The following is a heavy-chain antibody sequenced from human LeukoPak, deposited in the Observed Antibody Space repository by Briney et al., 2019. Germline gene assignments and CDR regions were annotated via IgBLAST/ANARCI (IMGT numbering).Heavy chain of an antibody. CDR2: ISHSGTT. J-gene: IGHJ4*02. CDR3: ARWDDSAWAFGS. V-gene: IGHV4-59*08. D-gene: IGHD6-19*01. Sequence: SETQSLTCIVSGGSIRTYSWNWIRQSPGKGLEWIGYISHSGTTSYRSSLKSRVTISVDTSKNQLSLKLASVTAADTAVYFCARWDDSAWAFGSWGPGTLVTVSS. CDR1: GGSIRTYS.